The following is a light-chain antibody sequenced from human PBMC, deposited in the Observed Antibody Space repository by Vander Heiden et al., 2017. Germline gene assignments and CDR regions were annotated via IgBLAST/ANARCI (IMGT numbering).Light chain of an antibody. V-gene: IGKV1-39*01. Sequence: DIQITESPSSLSASVGDRVTITCRASQSISSYLNWYQQKPGKAPKLLIYAASRLQSGVPSRFSGSGSGTDFTLTISRLQPEDFATYYCQQSDSTPRTFGQGTKVEIK. CDR3: QQSDSTPRT. CDR1: QSISSY. CDR2: AAS. J-gene: IGKJ1*01.